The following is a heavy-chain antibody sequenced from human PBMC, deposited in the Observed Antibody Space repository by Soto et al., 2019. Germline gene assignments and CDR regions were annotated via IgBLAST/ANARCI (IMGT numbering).Heavy chain of an antibody. Sequence: SVKVSCKASGGTFSSYSISWVRQAPGQGLEWMGGIIPIFGTANYAQKFQGRVTITADKSTSTAYMELSSLRSEDTAVYYCAREGGVITFGGVIVLPNWFDPWGQGTLVTVSS. D-gene: IGHD3-16*02. V-gene: IGHV1-69*06. CDR1: GGTFSSYS. CDR2: IIPIFGTA. J-gene: IGHJ5*02. CDR3: AREGGVITFGGVIVLPNWFDP.